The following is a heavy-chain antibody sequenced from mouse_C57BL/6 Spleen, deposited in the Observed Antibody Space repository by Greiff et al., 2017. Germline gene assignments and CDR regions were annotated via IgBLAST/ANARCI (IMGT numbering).Heavy chain of an antibody. CDR3: TTRGSSYDYAMDY. Sequence: EVQLQQSGAELVRPGASVKLSCTASGFNIKDDYMHWVKQRPEQGLEWIGWIDPENGDTEYASKFQGKATITADTSSNTAYLQLSSLTSEDTAVYYCTTRGSSYDYAMDYWGQGTSVTVSS. D-gene: IGHD1-1*01. V-gene: IGHV14-4*01. CDR2: IDPENGDT. CDR1: GFNIKDDY. J-gene: IGHJ4*01.